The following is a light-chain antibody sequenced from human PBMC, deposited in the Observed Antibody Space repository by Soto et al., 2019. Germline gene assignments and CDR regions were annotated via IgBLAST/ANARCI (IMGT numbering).Light chain of an antibody. CDR3: QSADSSGTYVV. J-gene: IGLJ2*01. V-gene: IGLV3-25*03. CDR2: KDS. Sequence: SYELTQPLSVSVSPGQTARLTCSGDALPNQYAYWYQQKAGQAPVLVIYKDSERPSGIPERFSGSSSGTTVTLTISGVQAEDEADYYCQSADSSGTYVVFGGGTKVTVL. CDR1: ALPNQY.